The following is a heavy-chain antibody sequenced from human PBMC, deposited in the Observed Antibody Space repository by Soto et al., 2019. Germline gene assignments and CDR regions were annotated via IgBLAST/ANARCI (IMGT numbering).Heavy chain of an antibody. CDR1: GFTFSNYA. CDR2: ISGSGKST. V-gene: IGHV3-23*01. D-gene: IGHD2-2*01. CDR3: AKSDIVVVPAAVVDY. Sequence: PGGSLRLSCAASGFTFSNYAMSWVRQAPGKGLEWVSGISGSGKSTYYADSVKGRSTISRDNSKNTLFLQMNSLRVEDTAMYYCAKSDIVVVPAAVVDYWGQGTQVTVSS. J-gene: IGHJ4*02.